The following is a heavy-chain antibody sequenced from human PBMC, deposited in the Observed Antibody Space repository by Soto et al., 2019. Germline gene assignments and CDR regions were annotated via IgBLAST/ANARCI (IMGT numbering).Heavy chain of an antibody. CDR3: ARSGPVTHYYYYGMDV. Sequence: GESLKISCKGSGYSFTSYWIGWVRQMPGKGLEWMGIIYPGDSDTRYSPSFQGQVTISADKSISTAYLQWSSLKASDTAMYYCARSGPVTHYYYYGMDVWGQGTTVTVSS. CDR1: GYSFTSYW. J-gene: IGHJ6*02. V-gene: IGHV5-51*01. D-gene: IGHD4-17*01. CDR2: IYPGDSDT.